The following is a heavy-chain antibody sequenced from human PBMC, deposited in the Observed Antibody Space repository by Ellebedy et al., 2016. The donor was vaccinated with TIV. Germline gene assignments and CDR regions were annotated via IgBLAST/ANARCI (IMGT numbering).Heavy chain of an antibody. CDR3: AKDGGLDRYCVSASCYTNAFDI. CDR2: ISTRGDKR. D-gene: IGHD2-2*01. Sequence: PGGSLRLSCAASGFTFSDYAMSRVRQAPGKGLEWVSTISTRGDKRYYADSVKGRFTISRDNSRTTLSLQMNSLRAEDTAMYYCAKDGGLDRYCVSASCYTNAFDIWGQGTMVSVSS. V-gene: IGHV3-23*01. J-gene: IGHJ3*02. CDR1: GFTFSDYA.